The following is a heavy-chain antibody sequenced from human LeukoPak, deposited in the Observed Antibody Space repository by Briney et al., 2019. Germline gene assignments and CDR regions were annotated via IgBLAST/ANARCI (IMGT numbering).Heavy chain of an antibody. D-gene: IGHD5-12*01. CDR1: GFILNNYW. Sequence: GGSLRLSCATSGFILNNYWMSWVRQAPGKGLEWVANTKQNASKTFYAASVKGRFTISRDDAKNSLYLQMNSLRAEDTAVYYCARIPYSGTWYWFDPWGQGTLVTVSS. J-gene: IGHJ5*02. V-gene: IGHV3-7*03. CDR2: TKQNASKT. CDR3: ARIPYSGTWYWFDP.